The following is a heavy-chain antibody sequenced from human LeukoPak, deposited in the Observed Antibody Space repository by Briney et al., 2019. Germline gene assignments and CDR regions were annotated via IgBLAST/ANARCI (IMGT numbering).Heavy chain of an antibody. J-gene: IGHJ4*02. V-gene: IGHV1-8*01. Sequence: ASVNVSCKTSGYTFTSSDINWVRQPAGQGLEWMGWINPNSGRTGYAQKFQGRVTMTADTSIRTAYMELSSVRFDDTALYYCARGRSGLAAAGTYDYWGQGTLITVSS. CDR1: GYTFTSSD. D-gene: IGHD6-13*01. CDR2: INPNSGRT. CDR3: ARGRSGLAAAGTYDY.